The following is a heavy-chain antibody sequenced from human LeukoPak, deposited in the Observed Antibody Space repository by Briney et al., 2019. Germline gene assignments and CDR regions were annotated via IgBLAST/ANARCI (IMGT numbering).Heavy chain of an antibody. Sequence: GGSLRLSCAASGFTVSSNYMSWVRQAPGKGLEWVSVIYSGGNTYYADSVKGRFTISRDNSKNTLNLQMNSLRAEDTAVYFCARTPGDTAMVLYFFDYWGRGTLVTVSS. D-gene: IGHD5-18*01. CDR3: ARTPGDTAMVLYFFDY. V-gene: IGHV3-53*01. CDR1: GFTVSSNY. J-gene: IGHJ4*02. CDR2: IYSGGNT.